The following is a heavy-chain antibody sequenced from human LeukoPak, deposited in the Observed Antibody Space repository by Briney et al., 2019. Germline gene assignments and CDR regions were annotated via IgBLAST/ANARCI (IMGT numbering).Heavy chain of an antibody. J-gene: IGHJ6*03. CDR1: GGSVSTGSNY. CDR3: ARAEDYYYMDV. CDR2: IYYSGST. V-gene: IGHV4-39*07. Sequence: SETLSLTCTVSGGSVSTGSNYWAWIRQPPGKGLEWIGSIYYSGSTYYNPSLESRVIISVDTSKNQFSLKLSSVTAADTAVYYCARAEDYYYMDVWGKGTTVTVSS.